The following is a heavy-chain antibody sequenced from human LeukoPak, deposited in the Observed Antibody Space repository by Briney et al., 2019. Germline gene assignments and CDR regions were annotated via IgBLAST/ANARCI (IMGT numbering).Heavy chain of an antibody. J-gene: IGHJ4*02. Sequence: GGSLRLSCAASGFTFSSYGMHWVRQAPGKGLEWVSAISGSGAGTYYADSVKGRFTISRDNSKNTLYLQMNSLRAEDTAVYYCAKRSGGIVGATYDYWGQGTLVTVSS. CDR1: GFTFSSYG. V-gene: IGHV3-23*01. CDR2: ISGSGAGT. CDR3: AKRSGGIVGATYDY. D-gene: IGHD1-26*01.